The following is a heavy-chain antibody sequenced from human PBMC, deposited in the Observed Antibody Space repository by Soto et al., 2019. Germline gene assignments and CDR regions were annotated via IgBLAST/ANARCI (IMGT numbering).Heavy chain of an antibody. J-gene: IGHJ4*02. V-gene: IGHV4-30-2*01. CDR3: ARGDSSGYYRRGETFDY. D-gene: IGHD3-22*01. Sequence: QLQLQESGSGLVKPSQTLSLTCAVSGGSISSGGYSWSWIRQPPGKGLEWIGYIYHSGSTYYNPSLKSRVTISLDRSKNQFSLKLSSVTAADTAVYYCARGDSSGYYRRGETFDYWGQGTLVTVSS. CDR2: IYHSGST. CDR1: GGSISSGGYS.